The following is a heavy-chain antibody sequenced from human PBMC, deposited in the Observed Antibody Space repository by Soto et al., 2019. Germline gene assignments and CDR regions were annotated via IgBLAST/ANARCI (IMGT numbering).Heavy chain of an antibody. J-gene: IGHJ4*02. CDR1: GYTFTGYA. V-gene: IGHV1-3*01. CDR3: ARHVYYDVLKKNY. D-gene: IGHD3-9*01. Sequence: GASVKVSCKASGYTFTGYAMHWVRQAPGQRLEWMGWINAGNGNTKYSQKFQGRVTISADTSISTAYLEWSSLKTSDTAIYYCARHVYYDVLKKNYWGQGTLVTVSS. CDR2: INAGNGNT.